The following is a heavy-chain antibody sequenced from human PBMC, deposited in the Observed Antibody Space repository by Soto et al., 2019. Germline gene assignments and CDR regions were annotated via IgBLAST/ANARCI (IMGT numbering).Heavy chain of an antibody. V-gene: IGHV3-30*18. CDR3: AKDINDDFWSGHYYYYGMDV. CDR1: GFTFSSYG. Sequence: GGSLRLSCAASGFTFSSYGMHWVRQAPGKGLEWVAVISYDGSNKYYADSVKGRFTISRDHSKNTLYLQMNSLRAEDTAVYYCAKDINDDFWSGHYYYYGMDVWGQGTTVTVSS. J-gene: IGHJ6*02. D-gene: IGHD3-3*01. CDR2: ISYDGSNK.